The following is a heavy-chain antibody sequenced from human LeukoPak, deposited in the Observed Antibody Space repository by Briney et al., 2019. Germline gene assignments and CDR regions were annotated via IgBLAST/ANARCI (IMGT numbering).Heavy chain of an antibody. J-gene: IGHJ4*02. Sequence: PGGSLRLSCAASGFTFSTYWMNWVRQAPGKGQEWVADIKQDESEKYYVDSVKGRFTISRDNAKNSLYLQMNSLRVEDTAVYYCARSRYCSGYFCYFDYRGQGTLVTVSS. CDR3: ARSRYCSGYFCYFDY. CDR1: GFTFSTYW. CDR2: IKQDESEK. D-gene: IGHD2-15*01. V-gene: IGHV3-7*01.